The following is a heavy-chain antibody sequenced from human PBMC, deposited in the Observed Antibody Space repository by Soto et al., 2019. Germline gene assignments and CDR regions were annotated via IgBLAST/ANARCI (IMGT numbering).Heavy chain of an antibody. Sequence: QVQLVQSGAEVKKPGASVKVSCKASGYTFTSYGISWVRQAPGQGLEWMGGISAYNGNTNYAQKLQGRVTMTTDTPTSTAYMELRSLRSDDTAVYYCATRIAVAGGRVNYYYFGMDVWGQGTTVTVSS. CDR2: ISAYNGNT. CDR3: ATRIAVAGGRVNYYYFGMDV. CDR1: GYTFTSYG. J-gene: IGHJ6*02. D-gene: IGHD6-19*01. V-gene: IGHV1-18*04.